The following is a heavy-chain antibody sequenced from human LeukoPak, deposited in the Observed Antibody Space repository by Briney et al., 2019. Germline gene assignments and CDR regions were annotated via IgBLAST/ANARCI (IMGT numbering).Heavy chain of an antibody. CDR2: IYHSGST. J-gene: IGHJ1*01. Sequence: SETLSLTCTVSGGSISSSSYYWGWIRQPPGKGLEWIGYIYHSGSTYYNPSLKSRVTISVDRSKNQFSLKLSSVTAADTAVYYCASLRGGEYFQHWGQGTLVTVSS. CDR3: ASLRGGEYFQH. D-gene: IGHD3-10*01. CDR1: GGSISSSSYY. V-gene: IGHV4-39*07.